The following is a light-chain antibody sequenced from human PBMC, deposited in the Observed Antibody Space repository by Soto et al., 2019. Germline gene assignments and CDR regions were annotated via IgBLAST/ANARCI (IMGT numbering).Light chain of an antibody. V-gene: IGKV3D-15*01. CDR2: GGS. CDR3: QQYNNWFLT. J-gene: IGKJ4*01. Sequence: EIVLTQSPDTLSLSPGERATLSCRASQNIYINSLAWYQQRPGQAPRLLIYGGSTRATAVPDRFSGSGSGTDFALTISSLQSEDFAVYYCQQYNNWFLTFGGGTKVEIK. CDR1: QNIYIN.